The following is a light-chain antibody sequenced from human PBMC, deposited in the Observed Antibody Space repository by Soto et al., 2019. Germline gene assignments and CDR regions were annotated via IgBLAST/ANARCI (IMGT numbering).Light chain of an antibody. J-gene: IGLJ1*01. Sequence: QSVLTQPPSPPGFPGQSVTISCTGTSSDVDIYNYVSWYQQHPGKAPKLIIYEVTKRPSGVPDRFSGSKSGNTASLTVSGLQTEDEAEYYCSSYAGSNTLVFGTGTKVTV. CDR2: EVT. V-gene: IGLV2-8*01. CDR1: SSDVDIYNY. CDR3: SSYAGSNTLV.